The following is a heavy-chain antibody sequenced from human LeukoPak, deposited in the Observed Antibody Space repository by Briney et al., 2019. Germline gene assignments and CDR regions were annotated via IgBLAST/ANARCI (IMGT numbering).Heavy chain of an antibody. CDR1: GFTFNNYY. CDR2: IKEDGSET. J-gene: IGHJ3*02. D-gene: IGHD2-15*01. Sequence: PGGSLRLSCAVSGFTFNNYYMTWVRQAPGKGLECVAGIKEDGSETYYVDSVKGRFTISRDNAKNSLFLQMSSLRAEDTAVYYCARERYCSGGGCYRGYAFHIWGQGTMVTVSS. V-gene: IGHV3-7*01. CDR3: ARERYCSGGGCYRGYAFHI.